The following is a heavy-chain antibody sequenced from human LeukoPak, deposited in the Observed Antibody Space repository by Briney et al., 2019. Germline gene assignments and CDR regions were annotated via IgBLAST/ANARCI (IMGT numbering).Heavy chain of an antibody. V-gene: IGHV3-21*01. CDR3: AREIRGATPYYFDY. D-gene: IGHD1-26*01. J-gene: IGHJ4*02. Sequence: PGGSLRLSCAASGFTFSSYSMNWVSQAPGKGLEWVSSISSSSSYIYYADSVKGRFTVSRDNAKNSLYLQMNSLRAEDTAVYYCAREIRGATPYYFDYWGQGTLVTVSS. CDR1: GFTFSSYS. CDR2: ISSSSSYI.